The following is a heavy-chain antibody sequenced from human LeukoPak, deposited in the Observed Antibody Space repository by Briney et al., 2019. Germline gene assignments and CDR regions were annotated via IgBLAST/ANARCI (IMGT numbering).Heavy chain of an antibody. D-gene: IGHD2-2*01. CDR2: ISAYNGNT. V-gene: IGHV1-18*01. J-gene: IGHJ4*02. CDR3: AKYLRSLAYCSSTSCPFDY. Sequence: ASVKVSCKASGYTFTSYGISWVRQAPGQGLEWMGWISAYNGNTNYAQKLQGRVTMTTDTSTSTAYMELRSLRSDDTAVYYCAKYLRSLAYCSSTSCPFDYWGQGTLVTVSS. CDR1: GYTFTSYG.